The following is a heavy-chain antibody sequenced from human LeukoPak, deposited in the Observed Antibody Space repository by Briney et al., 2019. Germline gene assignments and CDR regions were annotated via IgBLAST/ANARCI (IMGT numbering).Heavy chain of an antibody. CDR1: EFTFSNYW. J-gene: IGHJ4*02. D-gene: IGHD3-22*01. V-gene: IGHV3-7*01. CDR2: IKRDGSET. CDR3: ARDRYYYDSSGHYHFDY. Sequence: GGSLRLSCAASEFTFSNYWMSWVRQAPGKGLEWVANIKRDGSETYYVDSVKGRFTISRDNAKNSLYLQVISLRAEDTAVYYCARDRYYYDSSGHYHFDYWGQGTLVTVSS.